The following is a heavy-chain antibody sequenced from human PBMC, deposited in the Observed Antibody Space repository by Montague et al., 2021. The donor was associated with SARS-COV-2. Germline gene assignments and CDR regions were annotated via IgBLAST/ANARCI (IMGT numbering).Heavy chain of an antibody. D-gene: IGHD7-27*01. CDR3: ARDGVTHLGTFDY. J-gene: IGHJ4*02. CDR1: GDSITYFY. V-gene: IGHV4-4*07. Sequence: SETLSLTCTVSGDSITYFYWSWIRQPAGKGLEWIGRVSNSGSTNYNPSLRSRVSMSVDTSKNQFSLKLSSVTAADTAVYYCARDGVTHLGTFDYWGRGTLVTVSS. CDR2: VSNSGST.